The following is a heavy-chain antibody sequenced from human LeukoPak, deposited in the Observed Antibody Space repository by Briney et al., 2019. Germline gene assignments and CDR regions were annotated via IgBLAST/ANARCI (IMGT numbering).Heavy chain of an antibody. J-gene: IGHJ4*02. D-gene: IGHD1-14*01. CDR1: GFTFRSCA. Sequence: GGSLRLSRAASGFTFRSCAMGWVRQAPGEGLEWVSSINDNGRSTFYADSVKGRFTISRDNSKNMLYLLMDSLRVEDTAVYYCARYTSVDFWGQGTLVTASS. V-gene: IGHV3-23*01. CDR3: ARYTSVDF. CDR2: INDNGRST.